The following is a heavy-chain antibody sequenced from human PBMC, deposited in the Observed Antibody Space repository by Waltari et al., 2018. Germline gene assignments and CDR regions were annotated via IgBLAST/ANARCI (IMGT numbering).Heavy chain of an antibody. CDR2: INHGVKT. D-gene: IGHD1-7*01. Sequence: VRLDQWGTELVEPWETLSLTCAVYEGSFSAFFWSWVRQAPGKGLEWIGEINHGVKTDYNPSLKSRLFMSVDPSKNQFSLKLSSVTAADTAVYYCARDRPREGGTSLWGQGTLVTVSS. V-gene: IGHV4-34*01. CDR3: ARDRPREGGTSL. CDR1: EGSFSAFF. J-gene: IGHJ4*02.